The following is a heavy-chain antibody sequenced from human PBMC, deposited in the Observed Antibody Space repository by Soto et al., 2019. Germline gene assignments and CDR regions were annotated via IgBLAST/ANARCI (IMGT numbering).Heavy chain of an antibody. CDR1: GGSVNSGAFY. CDR2: IYSFGNT. V-gene: IGHV4-31*03. D-gene: IGHD3-10*01. Sequence: QVQLQESGTGLVKPSQTLSLTCSVSGGSVNSGAFYWGWIRQSPGKGLECLGYIYSFGNTFYNPSLKSRVTISLDTSKNQFSLRLTSVIAADTAIYYCARVMGDGSGNFWWFDVWGQGTLVTVSS. CDR3: ARVMGDGSGNFWWFDV. J-gene: IGHJ5*02.